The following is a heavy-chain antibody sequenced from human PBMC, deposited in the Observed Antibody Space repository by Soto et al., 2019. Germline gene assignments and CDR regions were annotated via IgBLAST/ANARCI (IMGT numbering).Heavy chain of an antibody. CDR2: IYYTGST. J-gene: IGHJ6*02. D-gene: IGHD2-2*02. Sequence: SETLSLTCTVSGGSIGIYYWRWMRHPPGKGLEWIGHIYYTGSTSYNPSLKGRVTISIDTSENQFSLKLRSGTAADTAVHYCARERFFVYCSSIRCYTTLYYCYGMDVWGQRPTVTVSS. CDR1: GGSIGIYY. V-gene: IGHV4-59*01. CDR3: ARERFFVYCSSIRCYTTLYYCYGMDV.